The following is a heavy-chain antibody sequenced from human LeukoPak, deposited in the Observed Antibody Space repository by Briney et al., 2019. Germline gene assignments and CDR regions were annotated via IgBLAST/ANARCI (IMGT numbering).Heavy chain of an antibody. Sequence: SETLSLTCTVSGGSISSYYWSWIRQPPGKGLEWIGYIYYSGSTNYNPSLKSRVTISVDTSKNQFSLKLSSVTAAGTAVYYCARGTYDSSGIRLDYWGQGTLVTVSS. CDR2: IYYSGST. D-gene: IGHD3-22*01. V-gene: IGHV4-59*01. J-gene: IGHJ4*02. CDR1: GGSISSYY. CDR3: ARGTYDSSGIRLDY.